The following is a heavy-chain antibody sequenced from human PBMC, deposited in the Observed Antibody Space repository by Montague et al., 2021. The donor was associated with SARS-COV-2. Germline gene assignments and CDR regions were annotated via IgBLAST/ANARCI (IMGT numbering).Heavy chain of an antibody. CDR1: GGSISSGSYY. CDR2: LYISATT. V-gene: IGHV4-61*02. J-gene: IGHJ4*02. D-gene: IGHD2-15*01. Sequence: TLSLTCTVSGGSISSGSYYWSWIRQPAGKGLEWIGRLYISATTNSTPSLKSRVTISIDTSNNHFSLKLSSVTAADTAVYYCARGGGSGVQRANHFDYWGQGTLVTVSS. CDR3: ARGGGSGVQRANHFDY.